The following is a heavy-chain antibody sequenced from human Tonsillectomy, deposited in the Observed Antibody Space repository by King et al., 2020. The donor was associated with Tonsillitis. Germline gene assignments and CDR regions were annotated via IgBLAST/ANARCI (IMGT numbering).Heavy chain of an antibody. CDR2: IYPADSDT. CDR1: GYRFSTYW. Sequence: EMQLVQSGAEVKKPGESLKISCQGSGYRFSTYWIGWVRQMPGKGLEWMGNIYPADSDTRYSPSFQGQVTISADKSINTAYLQWSSLKASDTAMYYCVRLGDCGGDCYSNWFDPWGQGTLVTVSS. CDR3: VRLGDCGGDCYSNWFDP. V-gene: IGHV5-51*01. D-gene: IGHD2-21*02. J-gene: IGHJ5*02.